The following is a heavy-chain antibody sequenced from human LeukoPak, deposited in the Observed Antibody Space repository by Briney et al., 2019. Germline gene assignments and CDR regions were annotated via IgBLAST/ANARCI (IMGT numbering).Heavy chain of an antibody. CDR3: ATWRELLNDYYYGMDV. J-gene: IGHJ6*02. V-gene: IGHV1-24*01. CDR2: FDPEDGET. Sequence: SVTVSCTVSGYTLTELSMHWGRQAPAKGLEWKGGFDPEDGETIYAQKFQGRVTMTEDTSTDTAYMELSSLRSEDTAVYYCATWRELLNDYYYGMDVWGQGTTVTVSS. CDR1: GYTLTELS. D-gene: IGHD1-26*01.